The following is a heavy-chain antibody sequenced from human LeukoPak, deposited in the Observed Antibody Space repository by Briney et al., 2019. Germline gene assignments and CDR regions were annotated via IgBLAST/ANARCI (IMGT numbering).Heavy chain of an antibody. V-gene: IGHV3-21*01. CDR1: GFTFSSYS. D-gene: IGHD5-12*01. CDR3: ARGYEPAASDI. J-gene: IGHJ3*02. CDR2: ISSSSSYI. Sequence: GGSLRLSCAASGFTFSSYSMNWVRQAPGKGLEWVSSISSSSSYIYYADSVRGRFTISSDNAKNSLYLQMNSLRAQDTAVYYCARGYEPAASDIWGQGTMVTVSS.